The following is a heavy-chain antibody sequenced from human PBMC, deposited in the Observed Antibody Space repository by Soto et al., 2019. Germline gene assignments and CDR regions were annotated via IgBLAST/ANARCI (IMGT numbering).Heavy chain of an antibody. CDR2: ISSSGGT. V-gene: IGHV4-39*01. CDR1: GTSISTTDYY. D-gene: IGHD1-26*01. CDR3: ARHDVSYHGPGWFDP. J-gene: IGHJ5*02. Sequence: SETLSLTCTVSGTSISTTDYYWGWIRQPPGKGLEWIGSISSSGGTYDNPSLESRVTISVDMSKNQFSLKLSSVTAADTAVYYCARHDVSYHGPGWFDPWGQGTLVTVSS.